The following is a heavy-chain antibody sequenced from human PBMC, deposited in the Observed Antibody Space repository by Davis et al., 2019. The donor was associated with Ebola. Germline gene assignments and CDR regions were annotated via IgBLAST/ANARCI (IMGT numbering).Heavy chain of an antibody. J-gene: IGHJ6*03. CDR2: IKPDGSEK. V-gene: IGHV3-7*03. CDR1: RFTFSIYS. CDR3: ARGYYYMDV. Sequence: GASLKISCEASRFTFSIYSMSRVRQAPGKGLECVANIKPDGSEKYYVDSVKGRFNISRDNAKNSLYLQINSLRAEDTAVYYCARGYYYMDVWGKGTTVTVSS.